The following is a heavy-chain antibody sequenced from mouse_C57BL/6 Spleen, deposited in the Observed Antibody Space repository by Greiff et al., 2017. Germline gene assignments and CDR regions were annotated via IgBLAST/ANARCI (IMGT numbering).Heavy chain of an antibody. CDR3: ARRYYDYDRGYYAMDY. Sequence: EVQRVESGGGLVKPGGSLKLSCAASGFTFSSYTMSWVRQTPEKRLEWVATISGGGGNTYYPDSVKGRFTISRDNAKNTLYLQMSSLRSEDTALYYCARRYYDYDRGYYAMDYWGQGTSVTVSS. CDR2: ISGGGGNT. D-gene: IGHD2-4*01. CDR1: GFTFSSYT. J-gene: IGHJ4*01. V-gene: IGHV5-9*01.